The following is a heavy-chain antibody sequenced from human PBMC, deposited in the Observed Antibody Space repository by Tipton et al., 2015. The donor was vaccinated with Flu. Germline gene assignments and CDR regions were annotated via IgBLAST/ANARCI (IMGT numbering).Heavy chain of an antibody. D-gene: IGHD1-26*01. CDR1: GCSISTYY. Sequence: TLSLTCTVSGCSISTYYWSWIRQPPGKGLEWIGYVYYSGSTKYNPSLQSRVTISVDTSKNQFSLILSSVTAADTAVYYCARVPVGARTVLADYWGQGTLVTVSS. J-gene: IGHJ4*02. CDR3: ARVPVGARTVLADY. CDR2: VYYSGST. V-gene: IGHV4-59*01.